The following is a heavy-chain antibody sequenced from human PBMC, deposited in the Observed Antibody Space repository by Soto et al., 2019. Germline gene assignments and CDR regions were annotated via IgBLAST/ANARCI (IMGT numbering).Heavy chain of an antibody. CDR1: GYGFTTYG. J-gene: IGHJ4*02. CDR3: ARGRYGDY. D-gene: IGHD1-1*01. Sequence: QIHLVQSGAEVKKPGASVKVSCKGSGYGFTTYGITWVRQAPGQGLEWMAWISAHNGNTNYAQKLQGRVTVTRATSTSTAYMELRSLRSAATAVYYCARGRYGDYSGQGALVTVSS. V-gene: IGHV1-18*01. CDR2: ISAHNGNT.